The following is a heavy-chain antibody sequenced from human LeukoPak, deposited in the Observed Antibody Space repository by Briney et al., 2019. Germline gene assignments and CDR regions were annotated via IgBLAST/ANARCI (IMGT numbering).Heavy chain of an antibody. V-gene: IGHV3-7*03. CDR3: VRDMDV. J-gene: IGHJ3*01. CDR2: INQDGSEK. CDR1: GFTFRTYW. D-gene: IGHD3-10*01. Sequence: GGSLRLSCVISGFTFRTYWMTWVRQAPGKGLEWVANINQDGSEKNYVDSVKGRFTISRDNAENSLYLQMNSLRVEDTAVYYCVRDMDVWGQGTMVTVSS.